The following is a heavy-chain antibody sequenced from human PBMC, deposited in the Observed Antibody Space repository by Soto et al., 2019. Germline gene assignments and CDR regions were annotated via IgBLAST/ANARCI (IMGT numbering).Heavy chain of an antibody. CDR3: ARYYYDSSGYYYADY. CDR2: IIPIFGTA. J-gene: IGHJ4*02. Sequence: SVKVSCKASGGTFSSYAISWVRQAPGQGLEWMGGIIPIFGTAHYAQKFQGRVTITADESTSTAYMELSSLRSEDTAVYYCARYYYDSSGYYYADYWGQGTLVTVSS. V-gene: IGHV1-69*13. CDR1: GGTFSSYA. D-gene: IGHD3-22*01.